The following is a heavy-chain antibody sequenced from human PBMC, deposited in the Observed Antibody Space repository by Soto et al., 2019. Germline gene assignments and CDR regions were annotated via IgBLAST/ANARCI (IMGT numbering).Heavy chain of an antibody. CDR2: IYYSGYT. J-gene: IGHJ6*02. D-gene: IGHD1-26*01. CDR1: GGSISSSSYY. Sequence: PSETLSLTCTVSGGSISSSSYYWGWIRQPPGKGLEWIGSIYYSGYTYYNPSLKSRVTISVDTSKNQFSLKLSSVTAADTAVYYCARELLQDYYYGMDVWGQGTTVTVSS. V-gene: IGHV4-39*02. CDR3: ARELLQDYYYGMDV.